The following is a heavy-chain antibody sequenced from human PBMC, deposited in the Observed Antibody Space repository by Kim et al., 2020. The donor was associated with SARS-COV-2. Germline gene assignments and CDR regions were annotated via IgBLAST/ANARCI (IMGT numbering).Heavy chain of an antibody. Sequence: GGSLRLSCAASGFTFSSYGMHWVRQAPGKGLEWVAAIWYDGSNKYYADSVKGRFTISRDNSKNTLYLQMNSLRAEDTAVYYCARGGDPFYYYYYGMDVWGQGTTVTVSS. V-gene: IGHV3-33*01. J-gene: IGHJ6*02. CDR3: ARGGDPFYYYYYGMDV. D-gene: IGHD2-21*02. CDR1: GFTFSSYG. CDR2: IWYDGSNK.